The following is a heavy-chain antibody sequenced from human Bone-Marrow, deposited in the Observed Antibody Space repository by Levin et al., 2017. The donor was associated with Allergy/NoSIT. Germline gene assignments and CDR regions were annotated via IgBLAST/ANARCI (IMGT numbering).Heavy chain of an antibody. V-gene: IGHV3-49*03. Sequence: GGSLRLSCTASGFTFGDYAMSWLRQAPGRGLEWVAFITSKAYGGTTEYAGSVKGRFTISRDDSKSIAYLQMNSLETEDTAIYYCSREGYYGSGQGLDYWGQGSLVTVSS. CDR3: SREGYYGSGQGLDY. CDR1: GFTFGDYA. J-gene: IGHJ4*02. CDR2: ITSKAYGGTT. D-gene: IGHD3-10*01.